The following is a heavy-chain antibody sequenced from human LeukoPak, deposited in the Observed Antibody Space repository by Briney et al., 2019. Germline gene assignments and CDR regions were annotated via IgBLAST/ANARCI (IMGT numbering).Heavy chain of an antibody. CDR3: ARNLRDSSGYYLGIFDY. V-gene: IGHV4-59*01. CDR2: IYYSGST. D-gene: IGHD3-22*01. CDR1: GGSISSYY. Sequence: SETLSLTCTVSGGSISSYYWSWIRQPPGKGLEWIGYIYYSGSTNYNPSLKSRVTISVDTSKNQFSLKLSSVTAAGTAVYYCARNLRDSSGYYLGIFDYWGQGTLVTVSS. J-gene: IGHJ4*02.